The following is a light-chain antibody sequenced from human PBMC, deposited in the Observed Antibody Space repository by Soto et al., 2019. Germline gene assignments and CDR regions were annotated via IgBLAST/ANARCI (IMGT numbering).Light chain of an antibody. CDR3: QQYNSYSGT. V-gene: IGKV1-5*03. CDR1: QRISNW. Sequence: DIQMTQSPSTLSASVGDRVTITCRASQRISNWLAWYQQKPGKAPKLVIYRASTLESGVPSRFSGSGSGTEFTLPISSLQPDDFATYFSQQYNSYSGTFGPGTKVDLK. J-gene: IGKJ3*01. CDR2: RAS.